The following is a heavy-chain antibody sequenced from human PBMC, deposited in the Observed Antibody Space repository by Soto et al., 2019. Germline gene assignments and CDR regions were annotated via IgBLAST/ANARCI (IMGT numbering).Heavy chain of an antibody. CDR2: ISSSSSYI. V-gene: IGHV3-21*01. Sequence: GGSLRLSCAASGFTFSSYSMNWVRQAPGKGLEWVSSISSSSSYIYYADSVKGRFTISRDNAKNSLYLQMNSLRAEDTAVYYCARGIWPPYYFDYWGQGTLVTVSS. CDR3: ARGIWPPYYFDY. J-gene: IGHJ4*02. CDR1: GFTFSSYS.